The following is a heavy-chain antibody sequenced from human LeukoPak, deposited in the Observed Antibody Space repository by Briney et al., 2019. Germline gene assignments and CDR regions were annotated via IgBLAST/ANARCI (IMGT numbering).Heavy chain of an antibody. D-gene: IGHD3-22*01. J-gene: IGHJ3*02. CDR2: IYYSGST. Sequence: PSETLSLTCTVSGGSISSSSYYWGWIRQPPGKGLEWIGSIYYSGSTYYNPSLKSRVTISVDTSKNQFSLKLSSVTAADTAVYYCARVVTMIVMVHDAFDIWGQGTLVTVSS. CDR3: ARVVTMIVMVHDAFDI. CDR1: GGSISSSSYY. V-gene: IGHV4-39*07.